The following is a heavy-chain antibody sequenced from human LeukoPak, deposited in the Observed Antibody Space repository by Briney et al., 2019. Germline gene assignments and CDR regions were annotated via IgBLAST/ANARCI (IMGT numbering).Heavy chain of an antibody. CDR1: GGSISSGGYY. CDR2: IYHSGST. CDR3: AKVLRPGYCSSTSCYGGDWSDP. J-gene: IGHJ5*02. V-gene: IGHV4-30-2*01. Sequence: SETLSLTCTVSGGSISSGGYYWSWIRQPPGKGLEWIGYIYHSGSTYYNPSLKSRVTISVDRSKNQFSLKLSSVTAADTAVYYCAKVLRPGYCSSTSCYGGDWSDPWGQGTLVTVSS. D-gene: IGHD2-2*01.